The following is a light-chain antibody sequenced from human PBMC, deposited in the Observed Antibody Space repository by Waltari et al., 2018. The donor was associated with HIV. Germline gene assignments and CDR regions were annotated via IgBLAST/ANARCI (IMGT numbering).Light chain of an antibody. CDR3: QQYYTYWLT. J-gene: IGKJ4*01. CDR2: DTS. Sequence: AIRMTQSPSSFSASVGDRVTITCRASQGISTYLAWYQQKPGKAPERLIYDTSTLQSGVPSRFSGSGSGTDFTLTISRLQSEDFATYFCQQYYTYWLTFGGGTKVDI. CDR1: QGISTY. V-gene: IGKV1-8*01.